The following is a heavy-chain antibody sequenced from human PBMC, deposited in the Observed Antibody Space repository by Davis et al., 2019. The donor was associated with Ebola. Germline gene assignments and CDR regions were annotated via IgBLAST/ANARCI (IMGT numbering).Heavy chain of an antibody. V-gene: IGHV1-18*04. CDR2: INPHNGNT. J-gene: IGHJ4*02. D-gene: IGHD1-1*01. CDR1: GYTFTNYG. Sequence: AASVKVSCKTSGYTFTNYGITWVLQAPGQGLEWMGWINPHNGNTNYAQSVQGRVTMTTDTSTSTAYMEVGSLRSDDTAVYYCARAQFPTTSDYWGQGTLVTVSS. CDR3: ARAQFPTTSDY.